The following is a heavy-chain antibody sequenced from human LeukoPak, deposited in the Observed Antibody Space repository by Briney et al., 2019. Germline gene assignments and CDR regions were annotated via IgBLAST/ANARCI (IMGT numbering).Heavy chain of an antibody. CDR1: GGTFSSYA. Sequence: ASVKVSCKASGGTFSSYAISWVRQAPGQGLEWMGGIIPIFGTANYAQKFQGRVTITADESTSTAYMELSSLRSEDTAVYYCARGPFITMVRGVPFYFGYWGQGTLVTVSS. V-gene: IGHV1-69*13. D-gene: IGHD3-10*01. CDR3: ARGPFITMVRGVPFYFGY. J-gene: IGHJ4*02. CDR2: IIPIFGTA.